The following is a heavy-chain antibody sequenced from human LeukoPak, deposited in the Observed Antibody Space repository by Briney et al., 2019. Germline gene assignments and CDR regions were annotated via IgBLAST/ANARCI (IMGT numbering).Heavy chain of an antibody. Sequence: PSETLSLTCTVSGDSISGYYWSWIRQPAGKGLEWIGRISTSGSTNYNPSLKSRVTMSVDTSKNQVSLNLTSVTAADTAVYYCAREGGSYRFLDNWGQRTLVTVSS. CDR1: GDSISGYY. CDR2: ISTSGST. D-gene: IGHD1-26*01. CDR3: AREGGSYRFLDN. J-gene: IGHJ4*02. V-gene: IGHV4-4*07.